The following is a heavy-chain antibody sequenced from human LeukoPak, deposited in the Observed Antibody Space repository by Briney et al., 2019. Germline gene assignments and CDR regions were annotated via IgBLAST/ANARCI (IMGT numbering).Heavy chain of an antibody. V-gene: IGHV4-39*01. D-gene: IGHD3-22*01. Sequence: SETLSLTCTVSGGSISTSNYYWGWIRQPPGKGLDWIGIINYRGNTYYNPSLKSRVTMSVDTSKNQFSLKLSSVTAADTAVYYCARRDSYSSGYYYFDYWGQGTLVTVSS. CDR2: INYRGNT. CDR1: GGSISTSNYY. CDR3: ARRDSYSSGYYYFDY. J-gene: IGHJ4*02.